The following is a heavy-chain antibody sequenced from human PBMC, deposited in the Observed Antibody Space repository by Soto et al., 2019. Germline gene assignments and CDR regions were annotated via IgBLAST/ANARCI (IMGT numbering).Heavy chain of an antibody. CDR1: GASITGNGYY. V-gene: IGHV4-39*01. D-gene: IGHD3-9*01. J-gene: IGHJ4*02. CDR3: AKLFYTRYLEY. Sequence: PSETLSLTCTVSGASITGNGYYCGWIRQPPGKGLEWIGTIYYKGSTYYNPSLKSRVTISVDTSKKKFSLMLSSVTAADTAVYYCAKLFYTRYLEYWGQGNLVTVSS. CDR2: IYYKGST.